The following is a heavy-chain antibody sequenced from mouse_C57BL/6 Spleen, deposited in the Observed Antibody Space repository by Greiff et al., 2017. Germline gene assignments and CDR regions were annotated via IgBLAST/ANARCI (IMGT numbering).Heavy chain of an antibody. J-gene: IGHJ2*01. Sequence: QVQLQQSGAELVRPGASVTLSCKASGYTFTDYEMHWVKQTPVHGLEWIGAIDPETGGTAYNQKFKGKAILTADKSSSTAYLTLRSLTSDDSAVYYCTAGSSYVYNFWGQGTTLTVSS. CDR2: IDPETGGT. V-gene: IGHV1-15*01. D-gene: IGHD1-1*01. CDR3: TAGSSYVYNF. CDR1: GYTFTDYE.